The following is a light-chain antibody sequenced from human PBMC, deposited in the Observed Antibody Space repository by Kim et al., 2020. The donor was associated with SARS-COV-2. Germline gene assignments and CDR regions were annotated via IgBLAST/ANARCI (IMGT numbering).Light chain of an antibody. CDR3: NSRDSSGNHVV. CDR2: GKN. V-gene: IGLV3-19*01. CDR1: SLRSYY. Sequence: ALGQKVRITCQGDSLRSYYASWYQKKPGQAPVLVIYGKNNRPSGIPDRFSGSSSGNTASLTITGAPAEDEADYYCNSRDSSGNHVVFGGGTQLTVL. J-gene: IGLJ2*01.